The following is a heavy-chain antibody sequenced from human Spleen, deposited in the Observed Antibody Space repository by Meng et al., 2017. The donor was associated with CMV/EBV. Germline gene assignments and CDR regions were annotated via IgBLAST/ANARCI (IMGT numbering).Heavy chain of an antibody. V-gene: IGHV1-2*02. Sequence: CKASGYIFIGYYIYWLRQAPGQGLEWMGWINPKNGVTNYAPKFLGRVTITRDTSISTAYLELSSLRSDDTAVYYCARVIFEALPRFDPWGHGTLVTVSS. CDR2: INPKNGVT. D-gene: IGHD3/OR15-3a*01. J-gene: IGHJ5*02. CDR1: GYIFIGYY. CDR3: ARVIFEALPRFDP.